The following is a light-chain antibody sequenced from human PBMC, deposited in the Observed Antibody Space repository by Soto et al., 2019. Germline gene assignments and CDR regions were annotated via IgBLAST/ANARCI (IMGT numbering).Light chain of an antibody. CDR2: GAS. J-gene: IGKJ1*01. CDR1: QSISSSY. CDR3: QQYGRT. V-gene: IGKV3-20*01. Sequence: EIVLTQSPGTLSLSLGERATLSCRASQSISSSYLAWYQQKPGQAPRLLIYGASSRATGIPDRFSGSGSGKDFTLTISRLEPEDFAVYYCQQYGRTFGQGTKVEIK.